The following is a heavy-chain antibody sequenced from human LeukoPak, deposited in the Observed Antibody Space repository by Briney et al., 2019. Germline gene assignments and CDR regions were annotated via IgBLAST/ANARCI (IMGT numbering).Heavy chain of an antibody. CDR3: AKGFLAVAGPVADAFDI. J-gene: IGHJ3*02. Sequence: GGSLRLSCAASGFTFSSYGMKWVRQAPGKGLEWVAVISYDGSNTYYADSGKGRFTISRDNSKNTLYLQMNSLRAEETALYYCAKGFLAVAGPVADAFDIWGQGTMVTVSS. CDR2: ISYDGSNT. V-gene: IGHV3-30*18. D-gene: IGHD6-19*01. CDR1: GFTFSSYG.